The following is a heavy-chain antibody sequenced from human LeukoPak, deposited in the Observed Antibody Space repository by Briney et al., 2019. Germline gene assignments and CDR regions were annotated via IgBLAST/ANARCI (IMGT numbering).Heavy chain of an antibody. CDR2: IYYSGST. J-gene: IGHJ5*02. CDR3: AREGTVTTEANWLDP. Sequence: SETLSLTCTVSGGSISSGDYYWSWIRQPPGKGLEWIGYIYYSGSTYYNPSLKSRVTISVDTSKNQFSLKLSSVTAADTAVYYCAREGTVTTEANWLDPWGQGTLVTVSS. D-gene: IGHD4-17*01. V-gene: IGHV4-30-4*01. CDR1: GGSISSGDYY.